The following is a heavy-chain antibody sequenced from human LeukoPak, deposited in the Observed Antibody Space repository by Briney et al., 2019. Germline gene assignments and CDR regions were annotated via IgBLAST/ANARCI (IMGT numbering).Heavy chain of an antibody. CDR2: ISGSGGST. CDR3: ARDFTTVVNYFDY. D-gene: IGHD4-23*01. J-gene: IGHJ4*02. CDR1: GFTFSSYA. V-gene: IGHV3-23*01. Sequence: GGSLRLSCAASGFTFSSYAMSWVRQAPGKGLEWVSAISGSGGSTYYADSVKGRFTISRDNSKNTLYLQMNSLRAEDTALYYCARDFTTVVNYFDYWGQGTLVTVSS.